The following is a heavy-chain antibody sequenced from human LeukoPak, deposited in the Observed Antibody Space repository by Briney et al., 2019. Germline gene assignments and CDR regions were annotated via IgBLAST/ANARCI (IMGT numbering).Heavy chain of an antibody. CDR3: ATYSGAHHKTFDY. CDR2: INGSGGST. V-gene: IGHV3-23*01. D-gene: IGHD1-26*01. J-gene: IGHJ4*02. Sequence: GGSLRLSCAASGFTFGSYAMSWVRQAPGKGLEWVSDINGSGGSTYYTDSVKGRFTISRDNSKNTLYLQMNSLRAEDTAIYYCATYSGAHHKTFDYWGQGTLVTVSS. CDR1: GFTFGSYA.